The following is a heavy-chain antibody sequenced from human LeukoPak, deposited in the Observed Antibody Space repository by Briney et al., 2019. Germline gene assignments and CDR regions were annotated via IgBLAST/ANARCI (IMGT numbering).Heavy chain of an antibody. CDR3: AKDGDQLTTFDC. CDR2: IRYDGSNK. V-gene: IGHV3-30*02. D-gene: IGHD2-2*01. CDR1: GFTFSSYG. J-gene: IGHJ4*02. Sequence: GGSLRLCCAAPGFTFSSYGMPSVRQAPGKGLEWVAFIRYDGSNKYYADSVKGRFTISRDNSKNTLYLEMNSLRAEDTAVYYCAKDGDQLTTFDCWGQGTLVTVSS.